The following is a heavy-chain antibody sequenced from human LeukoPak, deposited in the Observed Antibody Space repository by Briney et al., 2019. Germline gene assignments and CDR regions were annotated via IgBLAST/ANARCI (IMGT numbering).Heavy chain of an antibody. Sequence: GGSLRLSCTASGFSFRSYSLNWVRQSPGKGLEWISYIGGGGDAIYYAESVRGRFTISRDNARSSVYLQVNSLRVEDTAVYYCVRGGQGRDDYFDYWGQGTLVTVSS. CDR1: GFSFRSYS. J-gene: IGHJ4*02. CDR3: VRGGQGRDDYFDY. V-gene: IGHV3-48*04. CDR2: IGGGGDAI.